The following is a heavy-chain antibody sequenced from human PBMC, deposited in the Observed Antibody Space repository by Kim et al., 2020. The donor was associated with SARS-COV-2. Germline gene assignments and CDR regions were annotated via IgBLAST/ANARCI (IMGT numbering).Heavy chain of an antibody. V-gene: IGHV4-34*01. D-gene: IGHD3-10*01. J-gene: IGHJ4*02. CDR3: ARRSFCGSGSYYPFDY. Sequence: SLERRVTISVDTSKNQFSLKLGAVTAADAAVYYCARRSFCGSGSYYPFDYWGQGTLVTVSS.